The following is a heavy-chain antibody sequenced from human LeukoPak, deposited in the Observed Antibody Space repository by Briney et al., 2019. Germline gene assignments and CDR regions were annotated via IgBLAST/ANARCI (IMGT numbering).Heavy chain of an antibody. CDR2: ISSSSNYI. Sequence: GGSLRLSCAASGVIFNTYSMNWVRQAPGKGLEWVSSISSSSNYIYYADSVRGRFSISRDNAKNSLYLQMNSLRAEDTAVYYCARAYPGTTPPGSSFDLWGRGTLVTVSS. CDR1: GVIFNTYS. CDR3: ARAYPGTTPPGSSFDL. D-gene: IGHD1-1*01. J-gene: IGHJ2*01. V-gene: IGHV3-21*01.